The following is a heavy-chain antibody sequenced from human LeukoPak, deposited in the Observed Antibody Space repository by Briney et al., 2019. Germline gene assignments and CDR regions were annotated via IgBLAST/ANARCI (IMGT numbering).Heavy chain of an antibody. V-gene: IGHV3-30*04. D-gene: IGHD1-26*01. J-gene: IGHJ4*02. Sequence: GGSLRLSCAASGFTGLSSFSSYAMHWVRQAPGKGLEWVAVLWSAEKNRYHADSVKGRFSISRDNSKQTVSLQMNNLRPEDTAVYYCARGSIMGARGLGDSWGQGTLVTVSS. CDR2: LWSAEKNR. CDR3: ARGSIMGARGLGDS. CDR1: GFTGLSSFSSYA.